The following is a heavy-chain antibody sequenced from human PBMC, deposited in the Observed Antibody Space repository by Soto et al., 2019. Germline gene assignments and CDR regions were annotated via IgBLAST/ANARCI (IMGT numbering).Heavy chain of an antibody. V-gene: IGHV4-30-4*01. CDR3: ARGSFFRGYFDS. Sequence: QVQLQESGPGLVKPSQTLSLTCTVPGASIRSDDFYWSWIRQPPGKGLEWIGNIYHSGSTDYNPSPXSXXAISKDTSKNQFSLKLGSVTAADTAVYYCARGSFFRGYFDSWGQGTLVTVSS. CDR2: IYHSGST. J-gene: IGHJ4*02. D-gene: IGHD3-10*01. CDR1: GASIRSDDFY.